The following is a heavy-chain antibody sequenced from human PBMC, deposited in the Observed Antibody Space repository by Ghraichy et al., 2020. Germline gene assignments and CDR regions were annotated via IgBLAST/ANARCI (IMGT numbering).Heavy chain of an antibody. V-gene: IGHV4-31*03. Sequence: SETLSLTCTVSGGSISSADYYWSWIRQHPGKGLEWIGYIYNSGSTYYNPSLKSRVIISGDTSKNQFSLKLTSVTAADTAVYYCARASLNYASWSGYYWGQGTLVTVSS. D-gene: IGHD3-3*01. J-gene: IGHJ4*02. CDR2: IYNSGST. CDR3: ARASLNYASWSGYY. CDR1: GGSISSADYY.